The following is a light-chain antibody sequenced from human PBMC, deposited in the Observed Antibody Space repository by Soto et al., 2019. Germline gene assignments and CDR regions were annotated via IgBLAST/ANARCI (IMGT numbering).Light chain of an antibody. V-gene: IGKV1-6*01. J-gene: IGKJ4*01. Sequence: AIQMTQFPSSLSASVGDRVTITCRASQDIRSDLGWYQQRPGKAPKLLIYAASSLQSGVPLRFSGSGSGTDFTLTISSLQPEDFATYYCLQDYNYPLTFGGGTKVDIK. CDR3: LQDYNYPLT. CDR1: QDIRSD. CDR2: AAS.